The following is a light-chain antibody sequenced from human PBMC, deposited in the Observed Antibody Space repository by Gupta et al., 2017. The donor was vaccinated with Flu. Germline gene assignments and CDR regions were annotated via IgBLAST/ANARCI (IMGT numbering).Light chain of an antibody. CDR1: QSITNY. V-gene: IGKV1-39*01. CDR2: SSS. J-gene: IGKJ2*01. CDR3: PQSYRTPYT. Sequence: DIQITQSPSSMSASVGDRVTITCRASQSITNYVNWYQQKPGNAPKLLISSSSTLQSGVPSRFSGSGSGTEFTLTISSLQPEDFGDFYCPQSYRTPYTFGQGTRLEI.